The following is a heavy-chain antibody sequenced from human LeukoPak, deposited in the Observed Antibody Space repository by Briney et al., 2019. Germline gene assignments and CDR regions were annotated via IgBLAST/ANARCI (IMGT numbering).Heavy chain of an antibody. D-gene: IGHD1-7*01. CDR1: GYTLTELS. J-gene: IGHJ5*02. CDR3: ATPGGITGTTWWFDP. CDR2: FDPEDGET. Sequence: ASVKVSCKVSGYTLTELSMHWVRQAPGKGLEWMGGFDPEDGETIYAQKFQGRVTMTEDTSTDTAYMELSSLRSEDTAVYYCATPGGITGTTWWFDPWGQGTLVTVSS. V-gene: IGHV1-24*01.